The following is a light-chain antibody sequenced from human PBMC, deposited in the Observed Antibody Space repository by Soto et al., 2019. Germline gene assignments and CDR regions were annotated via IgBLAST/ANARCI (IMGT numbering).Light chain of an antibody. CDR3: QQYDGFPPYT. J-gene: IGKJ2*01. CDR2: HAS. Sequence: DIQMTQSPSTLSTSVGKRNTITCRASQIIIAWLVWHQQKPWKAPKVLIYHASKLQGGVISRFRGSGFGTEFTLTIFSVQPDDFAMYYCQQYDGFPPYTFGQGTKVDIK. CDR1: QIIIAW. V-gene: IGKV1-5*03.